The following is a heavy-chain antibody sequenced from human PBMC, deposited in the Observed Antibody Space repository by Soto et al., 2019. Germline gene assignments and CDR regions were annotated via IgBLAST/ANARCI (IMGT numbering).Heavy chain of an antibody. CDR1: GFTFSSYA. D-gene: IGHD3-10*01. Sequence: GGSLRLSCAASGFTFSSYAMSWVRQAPGKGLEWVSAISGSGGSTYYADSVKGRFTISRDNSKNTLYLQMNSLRAEDTAVYYCAKDEGSLGSNPYWYFDLWGRGTLVTVSS. CDR3: AKDEGSLGSNPYWYFDL. J-gene: IGHJ2*01. CDR2: ISGSGGST. V-gene: IGHV3-23*01.